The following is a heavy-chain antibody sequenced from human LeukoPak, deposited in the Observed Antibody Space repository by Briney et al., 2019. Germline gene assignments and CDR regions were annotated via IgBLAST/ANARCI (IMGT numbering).Heavy chain of an antibody. V-gene: IGHV3-30*02. CDR1: GFTFSSYG. CDR2: IRYDGSNK. D-gene: IGHD3-16*01. J-gene: IGHJ4*02. Sequence: GGSLRLSCAASGFTFSSYGMHWVRQAPGKGLEWVAFIRYDGSNKYYADSVKGRFTISRDNSKNTLYLQMNSLRAEDTAVYYCARDRGRRVEYYFDYWGQGTLVTVSS. CDR3: ARDRGRRVEYYFDY.